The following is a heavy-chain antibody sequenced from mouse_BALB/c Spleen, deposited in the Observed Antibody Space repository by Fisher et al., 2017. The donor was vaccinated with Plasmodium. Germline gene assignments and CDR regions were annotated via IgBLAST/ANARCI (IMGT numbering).Heavy chain of an antibody. J-gene: IGHJ4*01. D-gene: IGHD2-13*01. CDR3: ARDYRAMDY. V-gene: IGHV1-69*02. Sequence: KFKGKATLTADKSSSTAYMQLSSLTSEDSAVYYCARDYRAMDYWGQGTSVTVS.